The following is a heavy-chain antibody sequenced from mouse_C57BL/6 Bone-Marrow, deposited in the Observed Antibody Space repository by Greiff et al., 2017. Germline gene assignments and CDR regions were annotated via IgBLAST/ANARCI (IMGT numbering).Heavy chain of an antibody. D-gene: IGHD2-1*01. CDR3: TTWDGKNPLLAMDY. V-gene: IGHV14-4*01. Sequence: EVQLQQSGAELVRPGASVKLSCTASGFNIKDDYMHWVKQRPEQGLEWIGWIDPENGDTEYASKFQGKATIPADTSSNTAYLQLSSLTSEDTAVYYCTTWDGKNPLLAMDYWGQGTSVTVSS. CDR2: IDPENGDT. CDR1: GFNIKDDY. J-gene: IGHJ4*01.